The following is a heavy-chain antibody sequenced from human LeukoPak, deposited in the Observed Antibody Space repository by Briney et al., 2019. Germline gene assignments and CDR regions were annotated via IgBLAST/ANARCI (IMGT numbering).Heavy chain of an antibody. CDR1: GGSISSYY. CDR2: IYYSGST. J-gene: IGHJ4*02. Sequence: SETLSLTCTVSGGSISSYYWSWIRQPPGKGLEWIGYIYYSGSTYYNPSLKSRVTISVDTSKNQFSLKLSSVTAADTAVYYCARGSGGMYSSSFPYFDYWGQGTLVTVSS. V-gene: IGHV4-59*06. D-gene: IGHD6-13*01. CDR3: ARGSGGMYSSSFPYFDY.